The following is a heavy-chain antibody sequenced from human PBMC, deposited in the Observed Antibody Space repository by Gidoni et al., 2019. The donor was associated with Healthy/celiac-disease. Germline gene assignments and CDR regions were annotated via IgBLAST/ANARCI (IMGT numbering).Heavy chain of an antibody. D-gene: IGHD6-6*01. J-gene: IGHJ4*02. CDR3: ARDRYSSSSGFGY. CDR1: GLTSSSYS. Sequence: EVQLVVSGGGLVKPGGSLRLSCAASGLTSSSYSMNWFRQAPGKGLEWVSSISSRSSYIYYADSVKGRFTISRDNAKNSLYLQMNSLRAEDTAVYYCARDRYSSSSGFGYWGQGTLVTVSS. V-gene: IGHV3-21*01. CDR2: ISSRSSYI.